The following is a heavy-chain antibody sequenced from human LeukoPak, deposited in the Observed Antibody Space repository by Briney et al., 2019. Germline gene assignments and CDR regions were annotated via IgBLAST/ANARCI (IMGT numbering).Heavy chain of an antibody. D-gene: IGHD1-26*01. V-gene: IGHV1-69*05. CDR3: ARDYIVGATMPLAY. CDR1: GGTFSSYA. CDR2: IIPIFGTA. J-gene: IGHJ4*02. Sequence: ASVKVSCKASGGTFSSYAISWVRQAPGQGLEWMGGIIPIFGTANYAQKFQGRVTITTDESTSTAYMELSSLRSEDTAVYCCARDYIVGATMPLAYWGQGTLVTVSP.